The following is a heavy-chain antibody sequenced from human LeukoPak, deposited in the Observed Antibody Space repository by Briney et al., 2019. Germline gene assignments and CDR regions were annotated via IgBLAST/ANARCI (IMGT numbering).Heavy chain of an antibody. CDR1: GFTFSSSS. J-gene: IGHJ4*02. D-gene: IGHD3-22*01. CDR2: ISSDGTSP. CDR3: ARDEVVIPFDY. V-gene: IGHV3-74*01. Sequence: GGSLRLSCSASGFTFSSSSMHWVRRAPGKGLVWVSRISSDGTSPNYADSVKGRFIISRDNSKNTLYLQMNSLRAEDTAAYYCARDEVVIPFDYWGQGTLVTVSS.